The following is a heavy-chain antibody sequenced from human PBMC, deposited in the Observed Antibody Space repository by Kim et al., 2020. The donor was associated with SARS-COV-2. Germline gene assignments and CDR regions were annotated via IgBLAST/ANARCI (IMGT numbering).Heavy chain of an antibody. CDR1: GGSISSSSYY. Sequence: SETLSLTCTVSGGSISSSSYYWGWIRQLPGKGLEWIGSIYYSGSTYYNPSLKSRVTISVDTSKNQFSLKLSSMTAADTAVYYCARGYVGYSYGYDYWGQGTLVTVSS. CDR2: IYYSGST. D-gene: IGHD5-18*01. J-gene: IGHJ4*02. V-gene: IGHV4-39*01. CDR3: ARGYVGYSYGYDY.